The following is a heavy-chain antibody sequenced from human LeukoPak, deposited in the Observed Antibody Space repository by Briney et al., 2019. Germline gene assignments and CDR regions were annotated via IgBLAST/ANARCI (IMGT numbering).Heavy chain of an antibody. D-gene: IGHD4-11*01. CDR2: ISNNGGYT. J-gene: IGHJ6*02. CDR3: AGTVNYYYYYGMDV. CDR1: GFTFSSSA. V-gene: IGHV3-23*01. Sequence: GGSLRLSCAASGFTFSSSAMSWVRQAPGKGLEWVSAISNNGGYTYYADSVQGRFTISRDNSKNTLYLQMNSLRAEDTAVYYCAGTVNYYYYYGMDVWGQGTTVTVSS.